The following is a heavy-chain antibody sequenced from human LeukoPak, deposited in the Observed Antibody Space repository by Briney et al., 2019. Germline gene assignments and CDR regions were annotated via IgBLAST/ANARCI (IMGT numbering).Heavy chain of an antibody. D-gene: IGHD3-10*01. CDR1: GGSISSYY. CDR3: ARDRLLWFRELLTFDY. Sequence: SETLSLTCTVSGGSISSYYWSWIRQPAGKGLEWIGGIYTSGSTNYNPSLKSRVTMSVDTSKNQFSLKLSSVTAADTAVYYCARDRLLWFRELLTFDYWGQGTLVTVSS. CDR2: IYTSGST. J-gene: IGHJ4*02. V-gene: IGHV4-4*07.